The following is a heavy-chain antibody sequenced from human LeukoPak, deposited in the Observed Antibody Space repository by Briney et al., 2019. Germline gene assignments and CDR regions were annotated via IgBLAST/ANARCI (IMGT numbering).Heavy chain of an antibody. Sequence: SETLSLTCTVSGGSTSSPNYYWAWVRQPPGKGQEWIGSISYSVSAHYYPSLKSRVTISIDTSKNQFSLKLSSVTAADTAVYYCVRHEHNPQFDPWGQGTLVTVSS. V-gene: IGHV4-39*01. CDR1: GGSTSSPNYY. D-gene: IGHD1-14*01. CDR2: ISYSVSA. CDR3: VRHEHNPQFDP. J-gene: IGHJ5*02.